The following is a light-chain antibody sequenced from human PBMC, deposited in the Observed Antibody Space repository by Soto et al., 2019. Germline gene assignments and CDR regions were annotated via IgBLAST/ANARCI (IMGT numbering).Light chain of an antibody. CDR1: RSIDSW. Sequence: DIQMTQSPSTLSASIGDRVTITCRASRSIDSWLAWYQQKPGKAPKLLIYKASSLETGAPSRFSGSGSGTEFILTLSSLQPDDFATYYCQHYNSYSRTFGQGTKVEVK. CDR2: KAS. CDR3: QHYNSYSRT. V-gene: IGKV1-5*03. J-gene: IGKJ1*01.